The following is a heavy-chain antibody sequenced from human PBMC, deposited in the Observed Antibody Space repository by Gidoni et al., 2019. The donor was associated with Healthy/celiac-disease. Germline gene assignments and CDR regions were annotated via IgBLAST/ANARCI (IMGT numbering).Heavy chain of an antibody. J-gene: IGHJ4*02. CDR2: ISSSSSYT. D-gene: IGHD5-18*01. Sequence: WVSYISSSSSYTNYADSVKGRFTISRDNAKNSLYLQMNSLRAEDTAVYYCARVQRRTLVNGYSYWGQGTLVTVSS. V-gene: IGHV3-11*05. CDR3: ARVQRRTLVNGYSY.